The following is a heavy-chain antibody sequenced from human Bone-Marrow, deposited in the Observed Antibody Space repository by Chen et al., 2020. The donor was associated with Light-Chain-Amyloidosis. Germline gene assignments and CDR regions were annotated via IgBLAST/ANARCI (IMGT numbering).Heavy chain of an antibody. V-gene: IGHV5-51*01. CDR2: IYPDDSDA. CDR3: ARRRDGYNFDY. J-gene: IGHJ4*02. Sequence: IGWVRQMPGKGLEWVGVIYPDDSDARYSLSFEGQVTISADKSITTAYLQWRSLKASDTAMYYCARRRDGYNFDYWGQGTLVTVSS. D-gene: IGHD5-12*01.